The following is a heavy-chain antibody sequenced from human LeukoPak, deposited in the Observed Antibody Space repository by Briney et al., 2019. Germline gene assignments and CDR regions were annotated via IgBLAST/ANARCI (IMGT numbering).Heavy chain of an antibody. J-gene: IGHJ4*02. CDR2: MNPNSGNT. Sequence: ASVKVSCKASGYNFTSYYMHWVRQATGQGLEWMGWMNPNSGNTGYAQEFQGRVTMTRNTSISTAYMELSSLRSEDTAVYYCARGSGSPHDYWGQGTLVTVSS. CDR3: ARGSGSPHDY. CDR1: GYNFTSYY. D-gene: IGHD3-22*01. V-gene: IGHV1-8*01.